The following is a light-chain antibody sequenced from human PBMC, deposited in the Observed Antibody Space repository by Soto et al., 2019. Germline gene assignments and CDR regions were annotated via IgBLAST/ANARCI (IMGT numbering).Light chain of an antibody. V-gene: IGKV3-15*01. CDR3: QQYHNWPT. CDR1: QSVTSN. CDR2: GTS. Sequence: TVMTQSPATLSVSPGERATLSCRASQSVTSNLAWYQQKPGQAPRLLIYGTSTRATGIPARFSGSGSGTEFTLTISSLQSEDFAVYYCQQYHNWPTFGQGTKVEIK. J-gene: IGKJ1*01.